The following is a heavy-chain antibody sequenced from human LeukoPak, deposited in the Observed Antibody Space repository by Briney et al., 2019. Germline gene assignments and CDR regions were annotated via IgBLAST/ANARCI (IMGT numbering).Heavy chain of an antibody. CDR1: GFPFSDFA. D-gene: IGHD2-15*01. J-gene: IGHJ6*02. CDR3: AKDRRYCSGGSCYSGYYYVMDV. CDR2: ISGSGGST. V-gene: IGHV3-23*01. Sequence: GGPLSLSCAVSGFPFSDFAMSWVRQAPGKGLEWVSTISGSGGSTYYADSVKGRFTISRDNSKNTLYLQMNSLRAEDTAVYYCAKDRRYCSGGSCYSGYYYVMDVWGQGTTVTVSS.